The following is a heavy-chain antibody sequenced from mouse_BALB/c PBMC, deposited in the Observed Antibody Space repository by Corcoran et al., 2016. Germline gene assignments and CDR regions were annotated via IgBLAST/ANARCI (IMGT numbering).Heavy chain of an antibody. V-gene: IGHV9-1*02. Sequence: QIQLVQSGPELKKPGETVTISRKASGCTFTNYGMNWVKQAPGKGLKWMGWINTYTGEPTYADDFKGRFAFSLETSASTAYLQINNLKNEDMATYFCARDYGSSQAWFAYWGQGTLVTVSA. CDR1: GCTFTNYG. CDR2: INTYTGEP. J-gene: IGHJ3*01. D-gene: IGHD1-1*01. CDR3: ARDYGSSQAWFAY.